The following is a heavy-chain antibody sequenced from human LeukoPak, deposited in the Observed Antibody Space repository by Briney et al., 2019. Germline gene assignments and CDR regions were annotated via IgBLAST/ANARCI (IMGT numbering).Heavy chain of an antibody. J-gene: IGHJ4*02. CDR3: ARDSTFEGSGSYFDY. Sequence: GGSLRLSCAASGFTFSSYWMSWVRQAPGKGLEWVANIKQDGSEKYYVDSVKGRFTISRDNAKNSLYLQMNSLRAEDTAVYYCARDSTFEGSGSYFDYWGQGTLVTVSS. CDR1: GFTFSSYW. CDR2: IKQDGSEK. D-gene: IGHD3-10*01. V-gene: IGHV3-7*01.